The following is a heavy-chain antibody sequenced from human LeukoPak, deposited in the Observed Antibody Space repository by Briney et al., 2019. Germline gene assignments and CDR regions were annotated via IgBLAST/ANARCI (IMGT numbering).Heavy chain of an antibody. Sequence: KPSETLSLTCAVYGGSFSGYYWSWIRQPPGKGLEWIGEINHSGSTNYNPSLKSRVTISVDTSKNQFSLKLSSVTDADTAVYYCARVGRRGYRVNNWFDPWGQGTLVTVSS. CDR3: ARVGRRGYRVNNWFDP. CDR2: INHSGST. J-gene: IGHJ5*02. D-gene: IGHD5-18*01. V-gene: IGHV4-34*01. CDR1: GGSFSGYY.